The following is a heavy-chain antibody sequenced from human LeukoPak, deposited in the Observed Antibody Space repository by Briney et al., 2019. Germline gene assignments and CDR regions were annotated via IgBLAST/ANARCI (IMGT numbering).Heavy chain of an antibody. D-gene: IGHD6-13*01. CDR1: GFTFSDYH. V-gene: IGHV3-11*06. CDR3: ARDRSTWSLDY. J-gene: IGHJ4*02. Sequence: PGGSLRLSCVGSGFTFSDYHMSWIRQAPGKRLEWVSYISSGSVSTNYADSVKGRFTISRDNAKNSLYLQMSSLRDEDTAVYICARDRSTWSLDYWGQGTLVTVSS. CDR2: ISSGSVST.